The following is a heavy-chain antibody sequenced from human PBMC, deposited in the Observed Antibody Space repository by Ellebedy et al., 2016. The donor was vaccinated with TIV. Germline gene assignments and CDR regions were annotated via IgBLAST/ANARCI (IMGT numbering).Heavy chain of an antibody. Sequence: PGGSLRLSCVASGFSFRSYWMSWVRQAPGKGLEWVANIYQDGSNQYYVDSVKGRFTISRDNANKSLFLQMNSLRGEDTAVYYCARRGSYGDYAVQVNGWFDPWGQGTLVTVSS. CDR3: ARRGSYGDYAVQVNGWFDP. D-gene: IGHD4-17*01. V-gene: IGHV3-7*01. CDR2: IYQDGSNQ. J-gene: IGHJ5*02. CDR1: GFSFRSYW.